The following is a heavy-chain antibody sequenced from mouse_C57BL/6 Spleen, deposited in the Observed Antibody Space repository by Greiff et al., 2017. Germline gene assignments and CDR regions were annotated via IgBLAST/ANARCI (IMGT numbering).Heavy chain of an antibody. V-gene: IGHV1-80*01. D-gene: IGHD1-1*01. J-gene: IGHJ1*03. CDR3: ARTDYSGSSYWYFGV. CDR1: GYAFSSYW. CDR2: IYPGDGDT. Sequence: VQLMESGAELVKPGASVKISCKASGYAFSSYWMNWVKQRPGQGLEWIGQIYPGDGDTNYNGKFKGKATLTADKSSSTAYMQLSSLTSEDSAVYFCARTDYSGSSYWYFGVWGTGTTVTVSS.